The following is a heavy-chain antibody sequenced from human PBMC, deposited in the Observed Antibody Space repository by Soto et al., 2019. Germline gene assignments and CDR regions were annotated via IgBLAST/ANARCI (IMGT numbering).Heavy chain of an antibody. CDR2: ISSNSSYI. Sequence: GGSLRLSCAASGFTFSGYSMNWVRQAPGKGLEWVSSISSNSSYIYYADSVKGRFTISRDNAKNSLYLHMNSLRAEATAVYYCERDKVRLGVPEAFDIWGQGTMVTVSS. J-gene: IGHJ3*02. CDR3: ERDKVRLGVPEAFDI. V-gene: IGHV3-21*01. CDR1: GFTFSGYS. D-gene: IGHD6-19*01.